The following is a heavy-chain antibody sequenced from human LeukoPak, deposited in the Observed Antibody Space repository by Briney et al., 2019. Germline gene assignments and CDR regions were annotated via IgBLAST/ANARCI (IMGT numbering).Heavy chain of an antibody. V-gene: IGHV3-21*01. CDR3: ARDQVVVAATPYYFDY. D-gene: IGHD2-15*01. CDR2: ISSSSSYI. Sequence: PGGSLRLSCAASGFTFSSYSMNWVRQAPGKGLEWVSSISSSSSYIYYADSVKGRFTISRDNAKNSLYPQMNSLRAEDTAVYYCARDQVVVAATPYYFDYWGQGTLVTVSS. J-gene: IGHJ4*02. CDR1: GFTFSSYS.